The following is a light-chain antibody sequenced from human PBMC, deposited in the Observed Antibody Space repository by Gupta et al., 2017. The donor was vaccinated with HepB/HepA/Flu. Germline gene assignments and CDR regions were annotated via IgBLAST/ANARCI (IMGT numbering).Light chain of an antibody. CDR2: AAT. CDR3: QQSYSNIS. V-gene: IGKV1-39*01. Sequence: IQITQSPSSLPSSVGDSVTITCRGGPNLSNYLTWYQQRPGKAPKLLIYAATTWQTGVPYRFSGSASGTGFTLTISNLQPEDFAIYYCQQSYSNISFGPGTKVDVK. J-gene: IGKJ3*01. CDR1: PNLSNY.